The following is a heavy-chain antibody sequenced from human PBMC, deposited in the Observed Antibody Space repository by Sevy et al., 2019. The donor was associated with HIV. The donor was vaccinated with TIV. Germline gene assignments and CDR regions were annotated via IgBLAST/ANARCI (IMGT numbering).Heavy chain of an antibody. CDR3: ARDSLSCSWYGVLDP. V-gene: IGHV3-21*01. Sequence: GGSLRLSCAASGFTFSSYSMNWVRQAPGKGLEWVSSISSSSSYIYYADSVKGRFTISRDNAKNSLYLQMNSLRAEDTAVYYCARDSLSCSWYGVLDPWGHGTLVTVSS. CDR2: ISSSSSYI. CDR1: GFTFSSYS. D-gene: IGHD6-13*01. J-gene: IGHJ5*02.